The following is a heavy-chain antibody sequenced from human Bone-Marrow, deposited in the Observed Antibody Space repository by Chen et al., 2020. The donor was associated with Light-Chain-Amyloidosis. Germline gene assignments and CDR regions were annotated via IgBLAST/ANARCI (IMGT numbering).Heavy chain of an antibody. V-gene: IGHV4-39*02. J-gene: IGHJ5*02. CDR3: SIRIAVPGANEET. D-gene: IGHD6-19*01. CDR2: IYYSGAA. Sequence: QLQLQESGPGLVKPSETLSLTCTVSDGSINSGDYYWGWLRQSQGKGLEWIGSIYYSGAAFYNPSPRSRVTISLDTSKNLLSLRLTSVTAADTAVYYCSIRIAVPGANEETWGQGNLVTVSS. CDR1: DGSINSGDYY.